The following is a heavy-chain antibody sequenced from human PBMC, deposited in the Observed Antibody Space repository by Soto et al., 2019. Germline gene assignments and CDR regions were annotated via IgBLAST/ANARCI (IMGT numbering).Heavy chain of an antibody. Sequence: SETLSLTCTVSGGSIASSLYYWGWVRQSPGKGLEWIESIYYNGSTHYNPSLKSRVTISVDTSKNQFSLRLHSVTAADTAVYFCARNGYDTSNHHFDPWRQGNLVTVSS. CDR1: GGSIASSLYY. CDR3: ARNGYDTSNHHFDP. D-gene: IGHD3-22*01. J-gene: IGHJ5*02. CDR2: IYYNGST. V-gene: IGHV4-39*01.